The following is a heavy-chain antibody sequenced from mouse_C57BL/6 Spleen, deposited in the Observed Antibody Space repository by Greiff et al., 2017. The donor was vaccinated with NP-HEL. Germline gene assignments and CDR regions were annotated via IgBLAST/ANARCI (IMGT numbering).Heavy chain of an antibody. CDR3: ARRGSDAVEY. J-gene: IGHJ4*01. Sequence: VQLQESGAELVKPGASVKISCKASGYAFSSYWMNWVKQRPGKGLEWIGQIYPGDGDTNYNGKFKGQATLTADKSSSTAYMQLSSLTSEGSAVYFCARRGSDAVEYGGQGTSGTVSS. D-gene: IGHD1-1*01. CDR1: GYAFSSYW. CDR2: IYPGDGDT. V-gene: IGHV1-80*01.